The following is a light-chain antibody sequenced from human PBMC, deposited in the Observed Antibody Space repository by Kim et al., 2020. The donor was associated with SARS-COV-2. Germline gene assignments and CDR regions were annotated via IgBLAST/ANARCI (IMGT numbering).Light chain of an antibody. CDR3: QRRSDWPPAWT. Sequence: DIVLTQSPDTLSLSAGERATLTCRASQSVSSSLAWYQQKPGQAPRLLIYDASNRATGIPARFSGSGSGTDFTLTISSLDPEDFAVYYCQRRSDWPPAWTFGAGTKVDIK. J-gene: IGKJ1*01. CDR1: QSVSSS. V-gene: IGKV3-11*01. CDR2: DAS.